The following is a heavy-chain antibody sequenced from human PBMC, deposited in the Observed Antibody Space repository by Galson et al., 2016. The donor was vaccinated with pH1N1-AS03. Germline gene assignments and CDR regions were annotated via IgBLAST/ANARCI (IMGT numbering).Heavy chain of an antibody. D-gene: IGHD2-2*01. CDR2: IYHTGTT. J-gene: IGHJ4*02. Sequence: SETLSLTCGVSGSSISRGYCWGWIRQAPRKGLEWIGSIYHTGTTYYNPSLKSRLTISMDTSKNQFSLSLSSVTAADPAVYYCVRSDRVITASNTRPEGGDYWGQGTLVTVSS. CDR1: GSSISRGYC. CDR3: VRSDRVITASNTRPEGGDY. V-gene: IGHV4-38-2*01.